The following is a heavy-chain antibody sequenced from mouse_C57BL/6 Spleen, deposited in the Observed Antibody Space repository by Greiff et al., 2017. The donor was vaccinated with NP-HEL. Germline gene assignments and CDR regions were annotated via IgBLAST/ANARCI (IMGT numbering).Heavy chain of an antibody. CDR2: INPNNGGT. V-gene: IGHV1-26*01. CDR1: GYTFTDYY. CDR3: ARVRGGWALFDD. D-gene: IGHD3-2*02. J-gene: IGHJ2*01. Sequence: VQLQQSGPELVKPGASVKISCKASGYTFTDYYMNWVKQSHGKSLEWIGDINPNNGGTSYNQKFKGKATLTVDKSSSTAYMELRSLTSEDSAGYYCARVRGGWALFDDWGQGTTLTVSS.